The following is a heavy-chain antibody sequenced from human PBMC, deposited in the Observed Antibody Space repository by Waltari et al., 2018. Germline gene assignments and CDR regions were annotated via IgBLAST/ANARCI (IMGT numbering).Heavy chain of an antibody. D-gene: IGHD3-3*01. CDR2: IYYSGST. J-gene: IGHJ5*02. Sequence: QLQLQESGPGLVKPSETLSLTCTVSGGSISSSSYYWGWIRQPPGKGLEWIGSIYYSGSTYYNPALKSRVTISVDTSKNQFSLKLSSVTAADTAVYYCARPCVVNDFWSGYSNWFDPWGQGTLVTVSS. V-gene: IGHV4-39*07. CDR3: ARPCVVNDFWSGYSNWFDP. CDR1: GGSISSSSYY.